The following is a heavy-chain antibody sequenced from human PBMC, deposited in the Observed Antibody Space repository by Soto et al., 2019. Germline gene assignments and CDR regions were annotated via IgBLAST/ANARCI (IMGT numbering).Heavy chain of an antibody. V-gene: IGHV2-5*02. CDR1: GFSLTTSGVG. CDR3: AHRGYMYGNWDHGYFDY. D-gene: IGHD5-18*01. CDR2: IYWDDDK. J-gene: IGHJ4*02. Sequence: QITLKESGPTRVRPTQTLALTCTFSGFSLTTSGVGVGWIRKTPGKALEWLAVIYWDDDKRYSPSLKSRLTITKDTSKNQVVLIMADMDPVVTATYFCAHRGYMYGNWDHGYFDYWGQGTLVTVSS.